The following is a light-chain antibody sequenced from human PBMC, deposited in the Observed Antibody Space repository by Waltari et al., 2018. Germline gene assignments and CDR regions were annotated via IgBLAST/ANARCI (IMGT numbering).Light chain of an antibody. V-gene: IGKV1-39*01. J-gene: IGKJ2*01. Sequence: DIQMTTSPSSLSASVGARVTITCRASQSISSYLNWYQQKPGKAPKLLIYAASSLQSGVPSRFSGSGSGTDFTLTISSLQPEDFATYYCQQSYSTPYTFGQGTKLEIK. CDR3: QQSYSTPYT. CDR2: AAS. CDR1: QSISSY.